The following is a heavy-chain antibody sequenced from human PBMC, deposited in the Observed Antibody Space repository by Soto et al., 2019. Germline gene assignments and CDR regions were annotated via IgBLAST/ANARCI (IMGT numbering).Heavy chain of an antibody. CDR3: ASPPGGCCRGSSPCYYFGIDV. D-gene: IGHD2-15*01. V-gene: IGHV1-69*12. Sequence: QVQLVQSGAAVKKPGSSVKVSCKASGGTFSSYAISWVRQAPGQGLEWMGGIIPIFGTANYAQKFQGRVTITADESTREAYMELSSLRLEDTAVYHWASPPGGCCRGSSPCYYFGIDVWGQGTTVTGSS. J-gene: IGHJ6*02. CDR2: IIPIFGTA. CDR1: GGTFSSYA.